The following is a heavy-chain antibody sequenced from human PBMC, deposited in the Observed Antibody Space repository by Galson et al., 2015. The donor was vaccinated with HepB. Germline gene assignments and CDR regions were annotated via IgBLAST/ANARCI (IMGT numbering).Heavy chain of an antibody. J-gene: IGHJ4*02. Sequence: PALVKPTQTLTLTCTFSGFSLSTSGMCVSWIRQPPGKALEWLARIDWDDDKYYSTSLKTRLTISKDTSKNQVVLTMTNMDPVDTATYYCARTTLGYSGYDLGPHPSYYFDYWGQGTLVTVSS. D-gene: IGHD5-12*01. V-gene: IGHV2-70*11. CDR3: ARTTLGYSGYDLGPHPSYYFDY. CDR1: GFSLSTSGMC. CDR2: IDWDDDK.